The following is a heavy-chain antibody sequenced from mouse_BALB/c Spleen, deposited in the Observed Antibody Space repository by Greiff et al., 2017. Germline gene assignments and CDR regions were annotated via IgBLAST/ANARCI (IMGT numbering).Heavy chain of an antibody. Sequence: EVMLVESGGGLVQPGGSLKLSCAASGFTFSSYTMSWVRQTPEKRLEWVAYISNGGGSTYYPDTVKGRFTISRDNAKNTLYLQMSSLKSEDTAMYYCARKNIYDGYYYAMDYWGQGTSVTVSS. V-gene: IGHV5-12-2*01. CDR2: ISNGGGST. J-gene: IGHJ4*01. CDR3: ARKNIYDGYYYAMDY. CDR1: GFTFSSYT. D-gene: IGHD2-3*01.